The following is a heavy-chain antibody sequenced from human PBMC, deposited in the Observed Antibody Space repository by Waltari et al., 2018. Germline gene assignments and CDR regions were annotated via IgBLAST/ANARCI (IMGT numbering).Heavy chain of an antibody. Sequence: QVQLQQWGAGLLKPSETLSLTCAVYGGSFRDYYWSWIRQPPGKGLEWIGEINHSGNTNYNPSLKSRVTISVDTSKNQFSLKLSSATAADTAVYYCARDPTRLRTFDYWGQGTLVTVSS. CDR3: ARDPTRLRTFDY. J-gene: IGHJ4*02. V-gene: IGHV4-34*01. CDR1: GGSFRDYY. D-gene: IGHD3-16*01. CDR2: INHSGNT.